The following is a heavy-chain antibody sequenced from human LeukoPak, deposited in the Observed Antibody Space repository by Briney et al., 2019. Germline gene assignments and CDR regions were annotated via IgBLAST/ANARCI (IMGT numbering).Heavy chain of an antibody. D-gene: IGHD3-3*01. V-gene: IGHV1-8*01. CDR1: GYTFTSYD. CDR3: VRGYTIFGEPKDY. J-gene: IGHJ4*02. Sequence: ASVNVSCKASGYTFTSYDINWVRQATGQGLEWMGWMNPNSGNTGYAQKFQGRVTMTRNTSISTAYMELSSLRSEDTAVYYCVRGYTIFGEPKDYWGQGTLVTVSS. CDR2: MNPNSGNT.